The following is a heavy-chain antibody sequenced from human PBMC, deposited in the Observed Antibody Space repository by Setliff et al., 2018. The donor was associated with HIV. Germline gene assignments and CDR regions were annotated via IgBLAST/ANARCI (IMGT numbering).Heavy chain of an antibody. CDR2: VSPYNGHT. D-gene: IGHD2-2*01. CDR1: GYIFTNFG. V-gene: IGHV1-18*01. J-gene: IGHJ5*02. CDR3: ARWSCGRATCYDSPYNWFEP. Sequence: ASVKVSCKASGYIFTNFGVGWVRQAPGQGLEWMGWVSPYNGHTNYAQKFQGRVTMSTDTSTSTIYMELTSLRSDDTAIYYCARWSCGRATCYDSPYNWFEPWGQGTLGTAPQ.